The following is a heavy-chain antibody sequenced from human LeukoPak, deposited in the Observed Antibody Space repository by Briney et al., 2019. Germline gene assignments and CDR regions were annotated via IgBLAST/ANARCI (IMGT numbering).Heavy chain of an antibody. CDR3: ARGAYDSSGYTFDY. J-gene: IGHJ4*02. D-gene: IGHD3-22*01. CDR1: GFTFSSYD. Sequence: PGGSLRLSCAASGFTFSSYDMHWVRQATGKGLEWVSAIGTAGDTYYPGSVKGRFTISRENAKNSLYLQMNSLRAGDPAVYYCARGAYDSSGYTFDYWGQGTLVTVSS. V-gene: IGHV3-13*01. CDR2: IGTAGDT.